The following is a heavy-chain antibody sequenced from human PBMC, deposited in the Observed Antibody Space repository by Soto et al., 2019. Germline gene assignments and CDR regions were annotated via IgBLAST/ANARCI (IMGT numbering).Heavy chain of an antibody. CDR1: NGSISSRYY. J-gene: IGHJ2*01. CDR3: ARTAVATHWYFDL. V-gene: IGHV4-39*01. CDR2: IYYVGST. Sequence: LQLQESGPGLVKPSETLSLTCTVSNGSISSRYYWGWLRQTPGKGLEWIASIYYVGSTYYSPSLESRVTISVDTSNNQFSLRLNSVTAADTAVYYCARTAVATHWYFDLWGRRTLVT. D-gene: IGHD6-19*01.